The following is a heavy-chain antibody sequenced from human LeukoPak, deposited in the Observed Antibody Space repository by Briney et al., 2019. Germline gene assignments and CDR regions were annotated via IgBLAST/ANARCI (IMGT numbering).Heavy chain of an antibody. V-gene: IGHV4-61*01. Sequence: SETLSLTCTVSGGSVSRGSYYWTWIRQPPGKGLEWIGYIYYSGSTNYTPSLKSRVTISVDTSKNQFSLKLSSVTAADTAVYYCARDPRSSGYCSGGSCSDWFDPWGQGTLVTVSS. CDR2: IYYSGST. CDR3: ARDPRSSGYCSGGSCSDWFDP. CDR1: GGSVSRGSYY. J-gene: IGHJ5*02. D-gene: IGHD2-15*01.